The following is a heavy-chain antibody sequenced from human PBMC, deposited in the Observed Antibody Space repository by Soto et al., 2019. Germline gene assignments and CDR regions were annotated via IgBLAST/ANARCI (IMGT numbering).Heavy chain of an antibody. CDR2: IHYSGSS. D-gene: IGHD3-3*02. CDR3: AGINNPYYFDY. Sequence: SETLSLTCTVSSGSISTFYWSWIRQPPGKGLEWIGYIHYSGSSNYNPSLKSRVTISIDTSKSQFSLKLSSVTAADTAVYYCAGINNPYYFDYWGQGTLVPVSS. V-gene: IGHV4-59*01. CDR1: SGSISTFY. J-gene: IGHJ4*02.